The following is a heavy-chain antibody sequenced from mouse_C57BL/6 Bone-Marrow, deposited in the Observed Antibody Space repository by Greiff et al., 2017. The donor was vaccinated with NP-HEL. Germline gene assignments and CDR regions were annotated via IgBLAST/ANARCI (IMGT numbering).Heavy chain of an antibody. D-gene: IGHD1-1*01. CDR3: ARRADYYGSSPWYFDV. V-gene: IGHV1-22*01. CDR2: INPNNGGT. CDR1: GYTFTDYN. J-gene: IGHJ1*03. Sequence: VQLKQSGPELVKPGASVKMSCKASGYTFTDYNMHWVKQSHGKSLEWIGYINPNNGGTSYNQKFKGKATLTVNKSSSTAYMELRSLTSEDSAVYYCARRADYYGSSPWYFDVWGTGTTVTVSS.